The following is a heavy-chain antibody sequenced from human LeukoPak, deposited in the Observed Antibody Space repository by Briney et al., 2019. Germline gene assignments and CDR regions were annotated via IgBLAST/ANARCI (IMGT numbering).Heavy chain of an antibody. CDR2: IYYSGST. CDR3: ARQSSGSYPYGMDV. V-gene: IGHV4-39*01. Sequence: SETLSLTCTVSGGSISSSSYYWGWIRQPPGKGLEWIGSIYYSGSTYYNPSLKSRVTISVDTSKNQFSLKLSSLTAADTAVYYCARQSSGSYPYGMDVWGQGTTVTVSS. D-gene: IGHD1-26*01. J-gene: IGHJ6*02. CDR1: GGSISSSSYY.